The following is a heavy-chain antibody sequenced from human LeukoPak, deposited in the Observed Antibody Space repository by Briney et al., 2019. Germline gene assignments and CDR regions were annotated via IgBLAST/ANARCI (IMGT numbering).Heavy chain of an antibody. Sequence: RVSGPTLVNPTQTLTLTCTFSGFSLSTSGVGVGWIRQPPGKALEWLALIYWNDDKLYSPSLKSRLTITKDTSKNQVVLTMTNMDPVDTATYYCAHRRPYCSSTSCYIQYNWFDPWGQGTLVTVSS. V-gene: IGHV2-5*01. J-gene: IGHJ5*02. CDR1: GFSLSTSGVG. CDR2: IYWNDDK. D-gene: IGHD2-2*02. CDR3: AHRRPYCSSTSCYIQYNWFDP.